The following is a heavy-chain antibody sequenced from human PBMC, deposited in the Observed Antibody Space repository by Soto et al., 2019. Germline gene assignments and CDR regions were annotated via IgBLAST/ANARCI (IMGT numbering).Heavy chain of an antibody. D-gene: IGHD3-16*01. Sequence: GASVKVSCKASGFTFSNYGLNWVRQAPGQGLEWMGWVSANNGHTNYAQNLQGRVSMTTDTSTSTAYMELRGLTFDDTAVYYCARGLDYIPWFDPWGQGTLVTVSS. V-gene: IGHV1-18*01. J-gene: IGHJ5*02. CDR2: VSANNGHT. CDR1: GFTFSNYG. CDR3: ARGLDYIPWFDP.